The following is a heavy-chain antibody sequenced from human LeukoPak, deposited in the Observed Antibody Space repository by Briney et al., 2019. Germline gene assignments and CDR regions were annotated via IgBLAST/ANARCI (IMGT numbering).Heavy chain of an antibody. D-gene: IGHD3-16*01. CDR1: GFTFRSYW. Sequence: GGSLRLSCAASGFTFRSYWLNWVRQTPGKGLEWVANIKEDGSEKYHVDSVKGRFTISRDNAKNSLYLQMNSLRAEDTALYYCAKDSGGPYVWGGYEFDYWGQGTLVTVSS. CDR2: IKEDGSEK. CDR3: AKDSGGPYVWGGYEFDY. J-gene: IGHJ4*02. V-gene: IGHV3-7*03.